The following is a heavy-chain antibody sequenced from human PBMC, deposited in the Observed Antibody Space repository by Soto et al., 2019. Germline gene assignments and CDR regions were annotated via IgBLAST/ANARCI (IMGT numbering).Heavy chain of an antibody. CDR2: IYYSGST. Sequence: PSETLSLTCTVSGGSISSGDYYWSWIRQPPGKGLERIGYIYYSGSTYYNPSLKSRVTISVDTSKNQFSLKLSSVTAADTAVYYCARDRGHRIGDGYNPDYWGQGTLVTVSS. CDR3: ARDRGHRIGDGYNPDY. CDR1: GGSISSGDYY. J-gene: IGHJ4*02. D-gene: IGHD5-12*01. V-gene: IGHV4-30-4*01.